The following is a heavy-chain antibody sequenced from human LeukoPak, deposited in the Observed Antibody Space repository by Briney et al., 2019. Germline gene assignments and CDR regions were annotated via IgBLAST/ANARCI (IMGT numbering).Heavy chain of an antibody. V-gene: IGHV3-23*01. J-gene: IGHJ4*02. CDR3: AKRGASNSGSYWGDYYFDY. CDR2: ISGSGGST. D-gene: IGHD1-26*01. Sequence: GGSLRLSCAASGFTFSTYVMSWVRQAPGKGLEWVSAISGSGGSTYYADSVKGRFIISRDNSKNTLYLRMYSLRAEDTAVYYCAKRGASNSGSYWGDYYFDYWGQGTLVTVSS. CDR1: GFTFSTYV.